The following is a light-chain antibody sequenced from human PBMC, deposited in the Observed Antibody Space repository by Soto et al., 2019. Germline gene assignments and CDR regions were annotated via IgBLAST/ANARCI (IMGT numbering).Light chain of an antibody. CDR3: QQYHDSPLT. Sequence: ENVLTQSPGTLSLSPGERATLSCRASQTVSTYLAWYQQKPGQAPRLLVYGASSRATGVPDRFSGSGSGTDFTLTISRLEPEDFVLYYCQQYHDSPLTFGQGTKVEIK. CDR2: GAS. CDR1: QTVSTY. J-gene: IGKJ1*01. V-gene: IGKV3-20*01.